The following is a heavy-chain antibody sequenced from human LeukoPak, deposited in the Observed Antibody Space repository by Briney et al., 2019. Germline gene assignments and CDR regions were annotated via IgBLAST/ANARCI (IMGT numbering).Heavy chain of an antibody. CDR1: GFTFSSYW. V-gene: IGHV3-74*01. CDR2: INTDGRSI. J-gene: IGHJ4*02. D-gene: IGHD6-13*01. Sequence: GGSLRLSCAASGFTFSSYWMHWVRQAPGKGLVWVSHINTDGRSISYADSVKGRFTASRDNAKNTLYLQMNSLRADDTAVYYCARDLAAAQYYFDYWGQGTLVTVSS. CDR3: ARDLAAAQYYFDY.